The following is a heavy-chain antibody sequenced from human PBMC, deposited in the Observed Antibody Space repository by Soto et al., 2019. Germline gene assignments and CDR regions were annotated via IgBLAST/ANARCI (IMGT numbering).Heavy chain of an antibody. CDR2: IYYSGST. CDR3: ARRNWGYNSYYFDY. Sequence: SETLSLTCIVSGGSISSSNYYWGWIRQPPGKGLEWIGNIYYSGSTYYSPSLKSRLTISVDTSRNQFSLRLNSVTASDTAVYYCARRNWGYNSYYFDYWGQGTLVTVSS. D-gene: IGHD7-27*01. V-gene: IGHV4-39*01. CDR1: GGSISSSNYY. J-gene: IGHJ4*02.